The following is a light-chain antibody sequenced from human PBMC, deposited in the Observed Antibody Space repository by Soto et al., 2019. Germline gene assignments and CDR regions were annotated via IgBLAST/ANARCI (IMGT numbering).Light chain of an antibody. Sequence: DIQMTQSPSSLSASVGDRVTITCRASQGISNYLAWYQQKSGKVPKLLIYAASTLQSWVPARFSGSVSGTDFPLTISSLQPEDVATYYCQKSNSAPRTFGQGTKVELK. J-gene: IGKJ1*01. CDR1: QGISNY. CDR3: QKSNSAPRT. V-gene: IGKV1-27*01. CDR2: AAS.